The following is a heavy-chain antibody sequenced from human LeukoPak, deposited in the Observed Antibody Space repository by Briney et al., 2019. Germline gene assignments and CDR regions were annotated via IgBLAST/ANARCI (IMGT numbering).Heavy chain of an antibody. J-gene: IGHJ3*02. CDR2: IYYSGST. CDR3: ARVSTMIVVGPPAFDI. CDR1: SGSISSHY. Sequence: SETLSLTCTVSSGSISSHYWSWIRQPPGKGLEWIGYIYYSGSTNYNPPLKSRVTISVDTSKDQFSLKLSSVTAADTAVYYCARVSTMIVVGPPAFDIWGQGTMVTVSS. D-gene: IGHD3-22*01. V-gene: IGHV4-59*11.